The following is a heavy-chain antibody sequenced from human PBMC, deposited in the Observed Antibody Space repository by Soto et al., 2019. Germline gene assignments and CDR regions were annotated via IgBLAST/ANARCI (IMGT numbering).Heavy chain of an antibody. CDR2: INTNTGNP. V-gene: IGHV7-4-1*01. Sequence: QVQLGQSGSESMQPGASVKVSCKGSGYNFNSHSINWLRQAPGQGLEWMGWINTNTGNPTYEQGFTGRFVCSVYTSGTTVYLQIFSLNADHSAVSYCARDRASGSFDSWGQGTLVTVSS. J-gene: IGHJ4*02. CDR3: ARDRASGSFDS. D-gene: IGHD1-26*01. CDR1: GYNFNSHS.